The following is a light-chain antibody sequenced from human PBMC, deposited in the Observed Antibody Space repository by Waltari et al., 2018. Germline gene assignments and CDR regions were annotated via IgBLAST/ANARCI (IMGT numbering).Light chain of an antibody. V-gene: IGKV3-20*01. CDR1: QSVGGY. J-gene: IGKJ1*01. Sequence: EIVLTQSPGTLSLSPGERATLSCRASQSVGGYLACYQQKPGQAPRRLIYDASTRATGIPDRFSGSGSGTDFSLTISRLESEDFAVYYCQKYVNLPATFGQGTKVEIK. CDR2: DAS. CDR3: QKYVNLPAT.